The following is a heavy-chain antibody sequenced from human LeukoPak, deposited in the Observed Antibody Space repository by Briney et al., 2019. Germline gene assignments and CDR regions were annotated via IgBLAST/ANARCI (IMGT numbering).Heavy chain of an antibody. Sequence: GGSLSLSCAPSGFTFNNYWTHWARQAPRKGLVWGTLIINDGSTTIYADYVESRFTISRDNAKNTLYLQMNSLRVEDTAVYYCARGVGELSYNWFEPWGQGTLVTVSS. J-gene: IGHJ5*02. D-gene: IGHD3-16*02. CDR1: GFTFNNYW. CDR3: ARGVGELSYNWFEP. V-gene: IGHV3-74*01. CDR2: IINDGSTT.